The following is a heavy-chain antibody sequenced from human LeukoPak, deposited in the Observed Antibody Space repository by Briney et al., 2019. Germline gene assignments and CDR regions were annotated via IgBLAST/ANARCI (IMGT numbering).Heavy chain of an antibody. CDR3: VRDTSYCSTISCYYTWFDP. Sequence: PSETLSLTCTVSGDSISSGSYYWSWIRQPAGKGLEWIGRIYTSGSTNYNPSLKSRVTISVDTSKNQFSLTLRSVTAAATAVYYCVRDTSYCSTISCYYTWFDPWGQGARVTVSS. CDR2: IYTSGST. CDR1: GDSISSGSYY. D-gene: IGHD2-2*01. J-gene: IGHJ5*02. V-gene: IGHV4-61*02.